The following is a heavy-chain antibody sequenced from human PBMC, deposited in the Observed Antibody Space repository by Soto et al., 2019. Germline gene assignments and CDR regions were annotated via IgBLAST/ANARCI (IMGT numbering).Heavy chain of an antibody. CDR2: IYWDDEK. Sequence: QITLKESGPTLVKPTQTLTLTCTFSGFSLSSTRMAVGWIRQPPGKALEWLALIYWDDEKRSSPFLKSRLTITKDTSKNPVVLTMSNMDPVDTARYYCAHIVVAGLGYYFDYWGQGTLVTVSS. CDR3: AHIVVAGLGYYFDY. D-gene: IGHD6-19*01. CDR1: GFSLSSTRMA. V-gene: IGHV2-5*02. J-gene: IGHJ4*02.